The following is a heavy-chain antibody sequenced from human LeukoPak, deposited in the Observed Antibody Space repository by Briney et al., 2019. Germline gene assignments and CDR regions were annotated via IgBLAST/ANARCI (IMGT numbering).Heavy chain of an antibody. J-gene: IGHJ4*02. D-gene: IGHD1-26*01. CDR1: GFSFRNYA. CDR3: TRDGGSFCDFDY. Sequence: GGSLGLSCVASGFSFRNYAIHWVRQAPGKGLEYVSVINTDGRITYYADSVKGRFTISRDNSKNTVYLQMGSLRGVDMAVYYCTRDGGSFCDFDYWGQGALVTVSS. CDR2: INTDGRIT. V-gene: IGHV3-64*02.